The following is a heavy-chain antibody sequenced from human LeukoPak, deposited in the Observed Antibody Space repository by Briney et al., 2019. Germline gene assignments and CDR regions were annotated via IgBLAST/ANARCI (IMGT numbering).Heavy chain of an antibody. CDR2: INHSGST. CDR3: ARGNRTFDY. Sequence: SEILSLTCAVYGGSFSGYYWSWIRQPPGKGLEWIGEINHSGSTNYNPSLKSRVTISVDTSKNQFSLKLSSVTAADTAVYYCARGNRTFDYWGQGTLVTVSS. J-gene: IGHJ4*02. CDR1: GGSFSGYY. D-gene: IGHD2-8*01. V-gene: IGHV4-34*01.